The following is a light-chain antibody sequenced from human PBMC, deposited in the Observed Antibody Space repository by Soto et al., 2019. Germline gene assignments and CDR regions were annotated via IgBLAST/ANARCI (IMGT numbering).Light chain of an antibody. Sequence: QSALTQPASVSGSPGQSITISCTGTSSDVGGYNYVSWYQQHPGKAPKLMIYDDSNRPSGVSNRFSGSKSGNTASLTISGLQAEDEADYYCSSYTSSSTPVFGGGTKVTVL. CDR3: SSYTSSSTPV. V-gene: IGLV2-14*01. CDR1: SSDVGGYNY. CDR2: DDS. J-gene: IGLJ2*01.